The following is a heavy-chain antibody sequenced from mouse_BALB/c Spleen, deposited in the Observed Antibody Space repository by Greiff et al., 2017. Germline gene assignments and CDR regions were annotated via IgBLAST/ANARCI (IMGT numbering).Heavy chain of an antibody. J-gene: IGHJ2*01. Sequence: EVQLQQSGPGLVKPSQSLSLTCTVTGYSITSDYAWNWIRQFPGNKLEWMGYISYSGSTSYNPSLKSRISITRDTSKNQFFLQLNSVTTEDTATYYCAREVSYYFDYWGQGTTLTVSS. V-gene: IGHV3-2*02. CDR3: AREVSYYFDY. CDR1: GYSITSDYA. CDR2: ISYSGST.